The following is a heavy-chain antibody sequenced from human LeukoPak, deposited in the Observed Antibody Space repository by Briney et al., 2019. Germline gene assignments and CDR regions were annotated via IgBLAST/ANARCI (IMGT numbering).Heavy chain of an antibody. CDR1: GGSISSGSYY. CDR3: ARDYTAVAGSPSYFDY. J-gene: IGHJ4*02. CDR2: IYTSGST. V-gene: IGHV4-61*02. D-gene: IGHD6-19*01. Sequence: PSETLSLTCTVSGGSISSGSYYWSWIRQPAGKGLEWIGRIYTSGSTNYNPSLKSRVTISVDTSKNQFSLKLSSVTAADTAVYYCARDYTAVAGSPSYFDYWGQGTLVTVSS.